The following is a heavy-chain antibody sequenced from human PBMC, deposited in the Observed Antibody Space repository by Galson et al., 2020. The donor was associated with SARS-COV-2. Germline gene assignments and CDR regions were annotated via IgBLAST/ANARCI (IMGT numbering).Heavy chain of an antibody. Sequence: ASVKVSCKPSGYVFYTYAINWVRQAPGQGLEWMGWVTGNSGDTYYSQKFRGRVAMTRDRSISTAYLELTSLRSEDSAVYYCSRGRSTGDDYWGQGTLITVSS. CDR1: GYVFYTYA. J-gene: IGHJ4*02. CDR2: VTGNSGDT. D-gene: IGHD1-1*01. CDR3: SRGRSTGDDY. V-gene: IGHV1-8*01.